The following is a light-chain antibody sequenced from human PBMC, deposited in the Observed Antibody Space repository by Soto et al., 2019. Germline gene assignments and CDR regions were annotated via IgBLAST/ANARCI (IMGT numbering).Light chain of an antibody. CDR1: QSISGW. Sequence: DIQLTKSPSTLSAFVGDRVTITLVASQSISGWLAWYQQKPGKATRLLMYVASSLQSGVPSRFSGSGSATEFTLTISSLQPDYFETYFCQQYNSYSLKFGQGTKVDIK. J-gene: IGKJ1*01. CDR3: QQYNSYSLK. CDR2: VAS. V-gene: IGKV1-5*01.